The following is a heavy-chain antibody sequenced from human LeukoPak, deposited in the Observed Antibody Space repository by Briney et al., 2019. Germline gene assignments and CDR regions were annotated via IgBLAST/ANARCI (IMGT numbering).Heavy chain of an antibody. CDR2: IYYSGST. D-gene: IGHD1-26*01. CDR1: GGSISSSSYY. J-gene: IGHJ3*02. CDR3: ARPAYRGSYYDAFDI. V-gene: IGHV4-39*01. Sequence: SETLSLTCTVSGGSISSSSYYWGWIRQPPGKGLEWIGSIYYSGSTYYNPSLKSRVTISVDTSKNKFSLKLNSVTVADTAVYYCARPAYRGSYYDAFDIWGQGTMVTVSS.